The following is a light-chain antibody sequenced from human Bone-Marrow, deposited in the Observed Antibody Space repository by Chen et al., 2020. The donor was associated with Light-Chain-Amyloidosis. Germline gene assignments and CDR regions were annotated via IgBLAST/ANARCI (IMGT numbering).Light chain of an antibody. CDR1: QTISSNY. CDR2: GSS. CDR3: QQYGTSPLT. J-gene: IGKJ4*01. Sequence: EIVLTQSPGTLSLSPGEGATLSCRASQTISSNYLTWYQQKLGQAPRLLIYGSSSRATGIPDRFTGSGSVTDFTLTINRLEPEDFAMYYCQQYGTSPLTFGGWTKVQIK. V-gene: IGKV3-20*01.